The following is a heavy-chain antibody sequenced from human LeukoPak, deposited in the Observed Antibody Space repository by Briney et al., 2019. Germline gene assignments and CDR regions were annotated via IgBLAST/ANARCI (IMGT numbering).Heavy chain of an antibody. CDR2: ISSSSSYI. CDR3: ARDRVLDIVVVPALPYYYGMDV. J-gene: IGHJ6*02. CDR1: GFTFSSYS. Sequence: GGSLRLSCAASGFTFSSYSMNWVRQAPGKGLEWVSSISSSSSYIYYADSVKGRFTISRDNAKNSLYLQMNSLRAEDTAVYYCARDRVLDIVVVPALPYYYGMDVWGQGTTVTVSS. V-gene: IGHV3-21*01. D-gene: IGHD2-2*03.